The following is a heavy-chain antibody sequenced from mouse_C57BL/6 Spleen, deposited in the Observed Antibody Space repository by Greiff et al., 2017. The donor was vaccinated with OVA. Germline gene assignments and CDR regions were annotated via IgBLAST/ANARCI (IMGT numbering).Heavy chain of an antibody. CDR1: GYAFSSSW. J-gene: IGHJ3*01. D-gene: IGHD3-2*02. Sequence: VKLQESGPELVKPGASVKISCKASGYAFSSSWMNWVKQRPGKGLEWIGRIYPGDGDTNYNGKFKGKATLTADKSSSTAYMQLSSLTSEDSAVYFCARGAAQATSFAYWGQGTLVTVSA. CDR2: IYPGDGDT. CDR3: ARGAAQATSFAY. V-gene: IGHV1-82*01.